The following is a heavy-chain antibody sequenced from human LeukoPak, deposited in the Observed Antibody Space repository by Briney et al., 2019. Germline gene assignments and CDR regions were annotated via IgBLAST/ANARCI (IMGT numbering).Heavy chain of an antibody. CDR1: GYSFANYK. CDR3: ARATSPIAYDWNS. Sequence: ASVKVSCKASGYSFANYKIHWLRQAPGQGLQWMGIIDPSGPSVTYAQIFQGRLIVTRDTSTSTVYMQLSSLRSEDTAMYYCARATSPIAYDWNSWGQGTLVTVSS. D-gene: IGHD5-12*01. J-gene: IGHJ4*02. V-gene: IGHV1-46*01. CDR2: IDPSGPSV.